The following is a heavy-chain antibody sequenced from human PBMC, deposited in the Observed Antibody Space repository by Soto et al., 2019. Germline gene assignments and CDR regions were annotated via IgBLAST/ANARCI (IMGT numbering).Heavy chain of an antibody. D-gene: IGHD2-15*01. CDR1: GGTFSSYA. CDR2: IIPIFGTA. J-gene: IGHJ6*02. V-gene: IGHV1-69*01. Sequence: QVQLVQSGAEVKKPGSSVKVSCKAPGGTFSSYAISWVRQAPGQGLEWMGGIIPIFGTAKYAQKFQGRVTITADESTSTGYMELSRLRSEDTVVYYCARSQGGSSSLDIYYYYYYGMDVWGQGTTVTVSS. CDR3: ARSQGGSSSLDIYYYYYYGMDV.